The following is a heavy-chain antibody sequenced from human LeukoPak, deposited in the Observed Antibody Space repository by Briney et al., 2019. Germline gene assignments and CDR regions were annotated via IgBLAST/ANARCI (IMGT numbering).Heavy chain of an antibody. CDR3: ARGLGIAASGSANWFDP. J-gene: IGHJ5*02. D-gene: IGHD6-13*01. CDR1: GGSFSGYY. CDR2: INHSGST. Sequence: PSETLSLTCAVYGGSFSGYYWSWIRQPPEKGLEWIGEINHSGSTNYNPSLKSRVTISVDTSKNQFSLKLSSVTAADTAVYYCARGLGIAASGSANWFDPWGQGTLVTVSS. V-gene: IGHV4-34*01.